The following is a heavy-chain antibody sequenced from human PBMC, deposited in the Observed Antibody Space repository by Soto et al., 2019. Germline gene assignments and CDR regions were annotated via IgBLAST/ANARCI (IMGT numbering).Heavy chain of an antibody. CDR2: IYYSGST. Sequence: QVQLQESGPGLVKPSQTLSLTCTVSGGSISSGGYYWSWIRQHPGKGLEWIGYIYYSGSTYYNPSLKSRVTISVDTSKNQCSLKLSSVTAADTAVYYCARVTMVRGVITRGWFDPWGQGTLVTVSS. CDR3: ARVTMVRGVITRGWFDP. CDR1: GGSISSGGYY. V-gene: IGHV4-31*03. J-gene: IGHJ5*02. D-gene: IGHD3-10*01.